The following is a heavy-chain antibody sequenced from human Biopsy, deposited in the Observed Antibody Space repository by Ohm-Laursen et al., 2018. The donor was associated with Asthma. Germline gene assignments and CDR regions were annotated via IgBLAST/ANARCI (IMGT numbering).Heavy chain of an antibody. J-gene: IGHJ4*02. Sequence: SLRLSCSASGFAFDSYAMYWVRQSQGKGLEWVAVISYDGNHKFYEDSVKGRFTISRDNSKNTLYLQMNSLRTEDTAVYYCAKRRGYSGHDNDYWGQGTLVIVSS. D-gene: IGHD5-12*01. V-gene: IGHV3-30*18. CDR3: AKRRGYSGHDNDY. CDR1: GFAFDSYA. CDR2: ISYDGNHK.